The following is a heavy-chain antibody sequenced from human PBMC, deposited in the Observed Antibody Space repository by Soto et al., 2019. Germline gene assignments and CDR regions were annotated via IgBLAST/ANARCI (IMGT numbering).Heavy chain of an antibody. CDR1: GGSISSGGYY. J-gene: IGHJ4*02. CDR3: ARGGWSHDS. Sequence: SETLSLTCTVSGGSISSGGYYWSWIRQHPGKGLEWIGYIYYSGSTNYNPSLKSRVTISIDTSKNQFSLKLSSVITADTAIYNCARGGWSHDSWGQGTLVTVSS. CDR2: IYYSGST. V-gene: IGHV4-61*08. D-gene: IGHD2-15*01.